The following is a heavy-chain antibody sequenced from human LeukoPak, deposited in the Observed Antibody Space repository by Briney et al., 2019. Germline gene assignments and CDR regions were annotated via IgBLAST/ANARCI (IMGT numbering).Heavy chain of an antibody. J-gene: IGHJ6*03. V-gene: IGHV1-18*04. D-gene: IGHD2-2*01. CDR1: GYTFTGYY. CDR3: ARGGGEVVVVPAAPTVYMDV. Sequence: GASVKVSCKASGYTFTGYYMHWVRQAPGQGLEWMGWINPNSGNTNYAQKLQGRVTMTTDTSTSTAYMELRSLRSDDTAVYYCARGGGEVVVVPAAPTVYMDVWGKGTTVTVSS. CDR2: INPNSGNT.